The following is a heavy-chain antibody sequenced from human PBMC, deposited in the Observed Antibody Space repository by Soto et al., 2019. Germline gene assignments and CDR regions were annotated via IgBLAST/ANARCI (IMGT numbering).Heavy chain of an antibody. V-gene: IGHV4-59*08. CDR1: GGPFSNYY. CDR3: ARQGFGPLHGLVDV. D-gene: IGHD3-10*01. CDR2: KAYGGYV. Sequence: QVQLQESGPGLVKPSDTLSLTCTISGGPFSNYYCSWFRQTPGQDLEWIGYKAYGGYVRYNPSLRCRVTILLAASKNQFSLDLSSVTAADTALYHCARQGFGPLHGLVDVWGQGTTVIVSS. J-gene: IGHJ6*02.